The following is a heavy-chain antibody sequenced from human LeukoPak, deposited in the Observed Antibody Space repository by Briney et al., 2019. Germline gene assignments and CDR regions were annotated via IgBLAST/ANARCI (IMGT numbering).Heavy chain of an antibody. Sequence: PSETLSLTCTVSGGSISSYYWSWIRQPPGKGLEWIGYIYYSGSTNYNPSLKSRVTISVDTSKNQFSLKLSSVTAADTAVYYCASSSGYSYGHGLDYWGQGTLVTVSP. CDR2: IYYSGST. V-gene: IGHV4-59*01. CDR1: GGSISSYY. CDR3: ASSSGYSYGHGLDY. D-gene: IGHD5-18*01. J-gene: IGHJ4*02.